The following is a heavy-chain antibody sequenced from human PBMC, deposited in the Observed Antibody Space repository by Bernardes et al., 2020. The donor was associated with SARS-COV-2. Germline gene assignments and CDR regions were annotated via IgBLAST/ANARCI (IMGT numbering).Heavy chain of an antibody. J-gene: IGHJ6*02. CDR3: AHAVRGVTIYYYYCGMDG. Sequence: SGPTLVKPTQTLTLTCTFSGFSLSTSGVGVGWIRQPPGKALEWLALIYWDDDKRYSPSLKSRLTITKDTSKNQVVLTMTNMDPVDTATYYCAHAVRGVTIYYYYCGMDGWGQGTTVTVSS. CDR2: IYWDDDK. CDR1: GFSLSTSGVG. D-gene: IGHD3-10*01. V-gene: IGHV2-5*02.